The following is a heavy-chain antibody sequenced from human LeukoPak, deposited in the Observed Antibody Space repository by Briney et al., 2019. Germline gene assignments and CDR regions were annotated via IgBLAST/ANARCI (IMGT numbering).Heavy chain of an antibody. D-gene: IGHD5-18*01. V-gene: IGHV3-33*08. CDR3: ARIIINSGYSYGIDF. J-gene: IGHJ4*02. CDR2: IWHDGSNK. CDR1: GFTFSSYA. Sequence: PGGSLRLSCAASGFTFSSYAMSWVRQTPGKGLEWVAVIWHDGSNKHYRDSVKGRFTITRDNSLNILFLQMDSLRADDTAVYYCARIIINSGYSYGIDFWGQGTLVTVSS.